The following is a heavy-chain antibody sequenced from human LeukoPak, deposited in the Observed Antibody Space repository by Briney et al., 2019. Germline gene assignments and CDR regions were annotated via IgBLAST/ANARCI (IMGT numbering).Heavy chain of an antibody. D-gene: IGHD2-2*01. V-gene: IGHV4-34*01. Sequence: SETLSLTCAVYGGSFSGYYWSWIRQPPGKGLEWIGEINHSGSTNYNPSLKSRVTISVDTSKNQFSLKLSSVTAADTAVYYCARGMSYCSSTSCYHFDYWGQGTLVTASS. CDR1: GGSFSGYY. CDR2: INHSGST. J-gene: IGHJ4*02. CDR3: ARGMSYCSSTSCYHFDY.